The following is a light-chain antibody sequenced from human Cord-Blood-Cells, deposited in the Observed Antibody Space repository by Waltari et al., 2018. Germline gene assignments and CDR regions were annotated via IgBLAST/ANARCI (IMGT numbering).Light chain of an antibody. J-gene: IGLJ2*01. Sequence: SALTQPRSVSGSPGQAVTIPCPGNSSDVGGYNYVPWYQQHPGKAPKLMIYDVSKRPSGVPDRFSGSKSGNTASLTISGLQAEDEADYYCCSYAGSYTLVFGGGTKLTVL. CDR1: SSDVGGYNY. V-gene: IGLV2-11*01. CDR3: CSYAGSYTLV. CDR2: DVS.